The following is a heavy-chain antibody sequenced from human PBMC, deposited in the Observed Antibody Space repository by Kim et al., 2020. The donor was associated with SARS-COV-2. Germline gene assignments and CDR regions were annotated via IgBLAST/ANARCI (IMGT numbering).Heavy chain of an antibody. J-gene: IGHJ6*02. Sequence: GGSLRLSCAASGFTFSSYEMNWVRQAPGKGLEWVSYISSSGSTIYYADSVKGRFTISRDNAKNSLYLQMNSLRAEDTAVYYCARDGGGYSYGYYYYYGMDVWGQGTTVTVSS. CDR2: ISSSGSTI. V-gene: IGHV3-48*03. D-gene: IGHD5-18*01. CDR3: ARDGGGYSYGYYYYYGMDV. CDR1: GFTFSSYE.